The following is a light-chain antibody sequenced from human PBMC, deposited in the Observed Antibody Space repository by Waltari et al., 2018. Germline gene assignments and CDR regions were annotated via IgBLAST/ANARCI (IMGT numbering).Light chain of an antibody. CDR2: GAS. Sequence: VLTQSPGTLSLSPGERATLPCRASQSLTKRYLAWYQQKPGQAPRLLIYGASSRAAGIPERFSGSGSGTDFTLTISRLEPEDFAVYYCQQYGSSILYTFGQGTKVEIK. CDR1: QSLTKRY. J-gene: IGKJ2*01. V-gene: IGKV3-20*01. CDR3: QQYGSSILYT.